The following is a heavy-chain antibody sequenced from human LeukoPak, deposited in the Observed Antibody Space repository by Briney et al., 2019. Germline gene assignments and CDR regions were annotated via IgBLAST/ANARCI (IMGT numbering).Heavy chain of an antibody. J-gene: IGHJ4*02. V-gene: IGHV3-72*01. Sequence: GGSLRLSCAASGFTFSDHFLDWVRQAPGKGLEWVGRTRNKANSYITEYAASVKGRFTISRDDPKNSLYLQMSSLKTDDTAMYYCASIRGTFGYWGQGTLVTVSS. CDR1: GFTFSDHF. CDR2: TRNKANSYIT. D-gene: IGHD1-26*01. CDR3: ASIRGTFGY.